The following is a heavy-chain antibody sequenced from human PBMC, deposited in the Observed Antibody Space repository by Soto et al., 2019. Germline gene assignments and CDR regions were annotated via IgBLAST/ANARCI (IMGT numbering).Heavy chain of an antibody. Sequence: EVQLVESGGGLVQPGGSLRLSCAASGFTVSSNYMSWVRQAPGKGLEWVSVIYSGGSTYYADSVKGRFTISRHNSKNTLYLQMNSLRAEDTAVYYCARNPLTMIVAGRWYFDLWGRGTLVTVSS. CDR2: IYSGGST. V-gene: IGHV3-53*04. D-gene: IGHD3-22*01. CDR3: ARNPLTMIVAGRWYFDL. CDR1: GFTVSSNY. J-gene: IGHJ2*01.